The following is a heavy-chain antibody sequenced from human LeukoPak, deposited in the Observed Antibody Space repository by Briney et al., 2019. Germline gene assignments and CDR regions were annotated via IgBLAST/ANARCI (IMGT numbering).Heavy chain of an antibody. Sequence: PGGSLRLSCAASGFTFSSYSMNWVCQAPGKGLEWVSSISSSSSYIYYADSVKGRFTISRDNAKNSLYLQMNSLRAEDTAVYYCARDSYSKSNWFDPWGQGTLVTVSS. V-gene: IGHV3-21*01. D-gene: IGHD4-11*01. J-gene: IGHJ5*02. CDR2: ISSSSSYI. CDR3: ARDSYSKSNWFDP. CDR1: GFTFSSYS.